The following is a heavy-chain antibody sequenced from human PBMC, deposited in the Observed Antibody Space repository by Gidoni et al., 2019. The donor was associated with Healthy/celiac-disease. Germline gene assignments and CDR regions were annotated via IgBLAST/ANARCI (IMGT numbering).Heavy chain of an antibody. CDR1: GGSISSGSYY. J-gene: IGHJ6*02. CDR2: IYTSGST. V-gene: IGHV4-61*02. Sequence: QVQLQESGPGLVKPSQTLSLTCTVSGGSISSGSYYWSWIRQPAGKGLEWIGRIYTSGSTNYNPSLKSGVTISVDTSKNQFSLKLSSVTAADTAVYYCARDRDYDFWSGYYYYYGMDVWGQGTTVTVSS. D-gene: IGHD3-3*01. CDR3: ARDRDYDFWSGYYYYYGMDV.